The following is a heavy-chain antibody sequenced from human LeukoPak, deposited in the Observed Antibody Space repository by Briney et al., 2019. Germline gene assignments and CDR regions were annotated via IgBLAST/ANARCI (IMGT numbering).Heavy chain of an antibody. CDR1: GGSFSGHY. V-gene: IGHV4-34*01. CDR2: INYSGST. CDR3: ARRTYSGSGSYYND. Sequence: SETLSLTRAVYGGSFSGHYWSWIRQPPGKGLEWLGEINYSGSTNYNPSLKSRVTISVDTTKNQFSLKLSSVTAADTAVYYCARRTYSGSGSYYNDWGQGTLVTVSS. D-gene: IGHD3-10*01. J-gene: IGHJ4*02.